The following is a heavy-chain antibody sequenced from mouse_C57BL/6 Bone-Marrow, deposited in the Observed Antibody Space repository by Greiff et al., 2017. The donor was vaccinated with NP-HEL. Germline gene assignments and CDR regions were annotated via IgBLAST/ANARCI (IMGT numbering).Heavy chain of an antibody. CDR2: IDPETGGT. J-gene: IGHJ3*01. D-gene: IGHD2-1*01. V-gene: IGHV1-15*01. CDR3: TRSTMGRRGFAY. Sequence: QVQLQQSGAELVRPGASVTLSCKASGYTFTDYEMHWVKQTPVHGLEWIGAIDPETGGTAYNQKFKGKAILTADKSPSTAYMELRSLTSEDSAVYYCTRSTMGRRGFAYWGQGTLVTVSA. CDR1: GYTFTDYE.